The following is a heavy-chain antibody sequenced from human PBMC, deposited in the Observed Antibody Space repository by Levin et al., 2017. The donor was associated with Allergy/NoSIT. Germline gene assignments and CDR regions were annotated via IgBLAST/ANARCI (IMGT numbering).Heavy chain of an antibody. J-gene: IGHJ4*02. D-gene: IGHD3-3*02. Sequence: GGSLRLSCAASGFTFSSYSMNWVRQAPGKGLEWVSSISSSSSYIYYADSVKGRFTISRDNAKNSLYLQMNSLRAEDTAVYYCARDRETAFLEWLPRVFDYWGQGTLVTVSS. CDR3: ARDRETAFLEWLPRVFDY. V-gene: IGHV3-21*01. CDR2: ISSSSSYI. CDR1: GFTFSSYS.